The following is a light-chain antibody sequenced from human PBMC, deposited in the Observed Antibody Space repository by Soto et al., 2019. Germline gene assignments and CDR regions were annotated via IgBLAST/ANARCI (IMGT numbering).Light chain of an antibody. CDR2: ANS. CDR1: SSNIGAGYD. V-gene: IGLV1-40*01. CDR3: QSYDSSLSVV. Sequence: PSVSGAPGQRVTISCTGSSSNIGAGYDVHWYQQLPGTAPKLLIYANSNRPSGVPDRFSGSKSGTSASLAITGLQAEDEADYYCQSYDSSLSVVFGGGTKVTVL. J-gene: IGLJ2*01.